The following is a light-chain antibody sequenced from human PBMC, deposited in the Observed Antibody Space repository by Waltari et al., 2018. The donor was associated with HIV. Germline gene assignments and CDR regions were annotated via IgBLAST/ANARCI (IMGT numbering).Light chain of an antibody. CDR1: IGDVGGYDY. CDR2: EVS. J-gene: IGLJ3*02. CDR3: MSYTGHNRWV. Sequence: QSALTQPPSASGSPGQSLTISCTGTIGDVGGYDYVSWYQQHPGKAPKLLIYEVSQRPSGVPDRFSGSKSGNTASLTVSGLQAEDDADYHCMSYTGHNRWVFGGGTKLTVL. V-gene: IGLV2-8*01.